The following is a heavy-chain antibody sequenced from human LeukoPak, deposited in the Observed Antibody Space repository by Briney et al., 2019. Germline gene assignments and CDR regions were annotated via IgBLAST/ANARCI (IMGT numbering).Heavy chain of an antibody. CDR3: ARDNGSGYYADAFDI. D-gene: IGHD3-22*01. CDR2: INHNGNVN. V-gene: IGHV3-7*01. J-gene: IGHJ3*02. Sequence: PGGSLRLSCAASGFTFSSYWMNWARQAPGKGLEWVASINHNGNVNYYVDSVKGRFTISRDNAKNSLYLQMSNLRAEDTAVYYCARDNGSGYYADAFDIWGQGTMVTVSS. CDR1: GFTFSSYW.